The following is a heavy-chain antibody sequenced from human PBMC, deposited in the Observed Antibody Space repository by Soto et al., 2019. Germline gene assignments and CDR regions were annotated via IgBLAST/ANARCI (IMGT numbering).Heavy chain of an antibody. CDR3: ARMTTVTTSFGMDV. D-gene: IGHD4-17*01. V-gene: IGHV4-30-2*01. J-gene: IGHJ6*02. CDR1: GGSISSGGYS. CDR2: IYHSGST. Sequence: QLQLQESGSGLVKPSQTLSLTCAVSGGSISSGGYSRSWIRQPPGKGLEWIGYIYHSGSTYYNPSLKSRVTISVDRSKNQFSLKLSSVTAADTAVYYCARMTTVTTSFGMDVWGQGTTVTVSS.